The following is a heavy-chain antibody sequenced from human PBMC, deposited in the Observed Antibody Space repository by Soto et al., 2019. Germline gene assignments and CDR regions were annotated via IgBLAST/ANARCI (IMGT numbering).Heavy chain of an antibody. D-gene: IGHD4-17*01. CDR1: GGSISSYY. CDR2: IYYSGST. V-gene: IGHV4-59*08. CDR3: ARQTFTDDYGDYDSFSYFDY. Sequence: SETLSLTCTVSGGSISSYYWSWIRQPPGKGLEWIGYIYYSGSTNYNPSLKSRVTISVDTSKNQFSLKLSSVTAADTAVYYCARQTFTDDYGDYDSFSYFDYWGQGTLVTVSS. J-gene: IGHJ4*02.